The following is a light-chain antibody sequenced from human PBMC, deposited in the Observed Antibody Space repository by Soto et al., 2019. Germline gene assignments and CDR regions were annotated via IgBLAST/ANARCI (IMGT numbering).Light chain of an antibody. CDR1: SSDVGGYNY. J-gene: IGLJ2*01. Sequence: QSALTQPASVSGSPGQSITISCTGTSSDVGGYNYVSWYQQHPGKAPKLMIYDVSNRPSGVSNRFSGSKSGNTASLTISGLPAEDAADYYCSSYTTSGSLVFGGGTKLTV. CDR3: SSYTTSGSLV. V-gene: IGLV2-14*01. CDR2: DVS.